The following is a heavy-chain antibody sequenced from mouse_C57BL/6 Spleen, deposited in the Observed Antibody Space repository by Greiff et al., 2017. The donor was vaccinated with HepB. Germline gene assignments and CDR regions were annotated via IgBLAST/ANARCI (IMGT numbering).Heavy chain of an antibody. V-gene: IGHV5-17*01. J-gene: IGHJ3*01. CDR3: GRGITTVVAPFAY. CDR2: ISSGSSTI. CDR1: GFTFSDYG. D-gene: IGHD1-1*01. Sequence: EVQLVESGGGLVKPGGSLKLSCAASGFTFSDYGMHWVRQAPEKGLEWVAYISSGSSTIYYADTVKGRFTISRDNAKNTLFLQMTSLRSEDTAMYYCGRGITTVVAPFAYWGQGTLVTVSA.